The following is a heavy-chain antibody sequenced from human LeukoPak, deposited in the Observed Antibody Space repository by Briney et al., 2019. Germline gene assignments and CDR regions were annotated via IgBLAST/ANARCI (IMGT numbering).Heavy chain of an antibody. CDR2: INPNSGGT. V-gene: IGHV1-2*02. CDR3: ARDRVAVAGTGGDYYYYYYMDV. Sequence: ASVKVSCKASGYTFTGYFMHWVRQAPGQGLEWMGWINPNSGGTNYAQKFQGRVTMTRDSSINTGYMELSRLRSDDTAVYYCARDRVAVAGTGGDYYYYYYMDVWGKGTTVTVSS. CDR1: GYTFTGYF. D-gene: IGHD6-19*01. J-gene: IGHJ6*03.